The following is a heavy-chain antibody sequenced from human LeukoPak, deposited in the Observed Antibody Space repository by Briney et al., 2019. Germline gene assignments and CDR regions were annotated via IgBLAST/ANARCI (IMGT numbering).Heavy chain of an antibody. J-gene: IGHJ4*02. D-gene: IGHD3-22*01. CDR3: AKRGVVIRVILVGFHKEAYYFDS. CDR2: ISDSGGRT. V-gene: IGHV3-23*01. Sequence: GGSLRLSCAVSGITLSNYGMSWVRQAPGKGLEWVAGISDSGGRTNYADSVKGRFTISRDSPKNTLYLQMNSLRAEDTAVYFCAKRGVVIRVILVGFHKEAYYFDSWGQGALVTVSS. CDR1: GITLSNYG.